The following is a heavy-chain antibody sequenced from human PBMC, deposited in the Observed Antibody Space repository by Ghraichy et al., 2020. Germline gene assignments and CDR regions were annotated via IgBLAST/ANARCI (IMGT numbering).Heavy chain of an antibody. CDR3: ARGHSRSSVRGGFWFDP. D-gene: IGHD6-6*01. CDR1: GGSSSSHY. V-gene: IGHV4-59*11. Sequence: SETLSLTCTVSGGSSSSHYWSWIRQPPGKGLEWIGYVHDSGNSNHNPSLKSRVTISVGTSKTQFFLRLTSVTPEDTAVYYCARGHSRSSVRGGFWFDPWGQGSLVIVSS. CDR2: VHDSGNS. J-gene: IGHJ5*02.